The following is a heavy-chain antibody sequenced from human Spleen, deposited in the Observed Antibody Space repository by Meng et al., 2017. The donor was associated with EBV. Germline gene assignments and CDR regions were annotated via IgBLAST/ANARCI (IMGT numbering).Heavy chain of an antibody. CDR2: IHYSGRT. CDR3: ARDQGAFYDSSGWSFNY. CDR1: GGSISSDDYY. Sequence: QGQLQEAGPGLVKPSKTLSLTCAVSGGSISSDDYYWSWIRQPPGKGLEWIGYIHYSGRTYHNPSLKSRVTISVDTSKNQFSLKLGSVTAADTAVYYCARDQGAFYDSSGWSFNYWGQGTLVTVSS. J-gene: IGHJ4*02. V-gene: IGHV4-30-4*01. D-gene: IGHD3-22*01.